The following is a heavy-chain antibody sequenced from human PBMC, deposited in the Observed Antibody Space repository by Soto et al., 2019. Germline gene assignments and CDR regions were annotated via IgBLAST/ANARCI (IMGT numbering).Heavy chain of an antibody. D-gene: IGHD3-16*01. CDR2: TRNKANSYTT. Sequence: EVQLVESGGGLVQPGGSLRLSCAASGFTFSDHYMDWVRQAPGKGLEWVGRTRNKANSYTTEYAAYVKGRFTISRDDSKNSLYLQMNSLKTEDTAVYYCASLTANAFDIWGQGTMVTVSS. CDR1: GFTFSDHY. V-gene: IGHV3-72*01. CDR3: ASLTANAFDI. J-gene: IGHJ3*02.